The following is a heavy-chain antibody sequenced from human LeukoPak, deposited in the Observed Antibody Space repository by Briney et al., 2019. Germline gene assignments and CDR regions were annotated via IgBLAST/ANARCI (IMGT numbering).Heavy chain of an antibody. V-gene: IGHV3-30*04. CDR3: ARESQAYCHGSGSPNY. CDR1: GFTFSSYA. D-gene: IGHD3-10*01. J-gene: IGHJ4*02. Sequence: PGGSLRLSCAASGFTFSSYAMHWVRQAPGKGLEWVAVISYDGSNKYYADSVKGRFTISRDNSKNTLYLQMNSLRAEDTAVYYCARESQAYCHGSGSPNYWGQGTLVTVSS. CDR2: ISYDGSNK.